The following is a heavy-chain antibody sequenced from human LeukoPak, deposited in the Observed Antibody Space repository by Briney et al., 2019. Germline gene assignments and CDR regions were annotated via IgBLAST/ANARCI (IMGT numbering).Heavy chain of an antibody. CDR1: NSLICSGNY. CDR3: ATSTSGALKHPLNY. D-gene: IGHD1-26*01. J-gene: IGHJ4*02. V-gene: IGHV4-38-2*02. Sequence: PSETLSLTSIVANSLICSGNYWTWIRQAPEKGLEWIASMYHSGAIYYNPSLQIRVTLSRDTFKNHFFLKLNSVTVADTAIYYCATSTSGALKHPLNYWGQGALVRVSS. CDR2: MYHSGAI.